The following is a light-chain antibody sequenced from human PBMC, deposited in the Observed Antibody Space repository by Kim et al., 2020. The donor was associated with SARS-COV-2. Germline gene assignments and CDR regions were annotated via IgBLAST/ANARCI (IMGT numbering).Light chain of an antibody. CDR2: GAS. V-gene: IGKV3-20*01. CDR1: QSVSNNY. J-gene: IGKJ3*01. CDR3: QQYGGSPFT. Sequence: PGERATLSCRASQSVSNNYLAWYQQKPGQTPRLLIYGASSRATGIPDRFSGSGSGTAFTLTISRLKPEDFAVYYCQQYGGSPFTFGSGTKVDIK.